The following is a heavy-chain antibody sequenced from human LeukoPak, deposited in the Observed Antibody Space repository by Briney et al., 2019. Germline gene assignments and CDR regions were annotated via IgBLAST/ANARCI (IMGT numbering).Heavy chain of an antibody. CDR3: ARDSSPLRAVARLYYYYYYMDV. CDR2: IIPIFGTA. CDR1: GYIFTGYY. Sequence: GASVKVSCKASGYIFTGYYMHWVRQAPGQGLEWMGGIIPIFGTANYAQKFQGRVTITADKSTSTAYMELSSLRSEDTAVYYCARDSSPLRAVARLYYYYYYMDVWGKGTTVTVSS. V-gene: IGHV1-69*06. J-gene: IGHJ6*03. D-gene: IGHD6-19*01.